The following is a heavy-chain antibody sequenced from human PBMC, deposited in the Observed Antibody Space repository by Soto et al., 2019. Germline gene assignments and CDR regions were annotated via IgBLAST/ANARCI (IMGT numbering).Heavy chain of an antibody. CDR3: ASSSKALGRGVYVGSPDY. V-gene: IGHV3-53*02. CDR2: IYADSGT. J-gene: IGHJ4*02. CDR1: GFTVSSSY. Sequence: EVQLVETGGGLIQPGGSLRLSCAVSGFTVSSSYMSWVRQTPQKGLEWISIIYADSGTFYADSVKVRFTISRDNPKNILYLQMNSLRAENTSVYYCASSSKALGRGVYVGSPDYWGQGTLVTVSS. D-gene: IGHD1-26*01.